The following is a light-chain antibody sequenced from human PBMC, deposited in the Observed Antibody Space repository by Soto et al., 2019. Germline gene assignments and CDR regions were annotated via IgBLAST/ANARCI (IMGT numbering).Light chain of an antibody. Sequence: QSALTQPASVSGSLGQSITMSCTGTSTDVGGYNFVSWYQQHPDKAPKLLIYEVTNRPSGVSNRFSGSKSGNTAPLTISVLQAEDEADYYCSSYTSTGTPVFGTGTKLTVL. CDR1: STDVGGYNF. CDR3: SSYTSTGTPV. CDR2: EVT. V-gene: IGLV2-14*01. J-gene: IGLJ1*01.